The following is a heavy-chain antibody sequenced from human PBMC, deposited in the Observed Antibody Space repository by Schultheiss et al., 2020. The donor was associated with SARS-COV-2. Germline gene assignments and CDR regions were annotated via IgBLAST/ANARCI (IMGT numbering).Heavy chain of an antibody. D-gene: IGHD2-2*01. J-gene: IGHJ4*02. CDR1: GFTFSSYA. CDR3: AKDFSDRSFVVRYFDY. Sequence: GGSLRLSCAASGFTFSSYAMHWVRQAPGKGLEYVSAISSNGGSTYYANSVKGRFTISRDNSKNTLYLQMGSLRAEDMAVYYCAKDFSDRSFVVRYFDYWGQGTLVTVSS. V-gene: IGHV3-64*01. CDR2: ISSNGGST.